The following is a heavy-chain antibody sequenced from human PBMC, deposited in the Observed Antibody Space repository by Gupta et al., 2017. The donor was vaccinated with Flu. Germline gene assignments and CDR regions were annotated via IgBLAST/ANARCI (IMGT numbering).Heavy chain of an antibody. CDR3: TRLYGNYKRTYFDY. D-gene: IGHD1-7*01. V-gene: IGHV3-49*04. CDR2: IRSENYGGAT. Sequence: EVQLVDSGGGLVQPGRSLRLSCTASGFAFRDYAINWVRQAPGKGLEWVGFIRSENYGGATEYAAAVEGRFTVSRDDSKKIDYLQMTSLKTEDTAIYYCTRLYGNYKRTYFDYWGQGTLATVSS. J-gene: IGHJ4*02. CDR1: GFAFRDYA.